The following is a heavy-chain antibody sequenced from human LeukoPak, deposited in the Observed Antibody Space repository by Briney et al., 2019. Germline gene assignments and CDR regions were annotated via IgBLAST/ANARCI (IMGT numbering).Heavy chain of an antibody. V-gene: IGHV4-39*01. CDR2: IYYSGST. CDR3: SYDSSGYYNRGKEILDAFDI. Sequence: SETLSLTCTVPGGSISSSSYYWGWIRQPPGKGLEWIGGIYYSGSTYYNPSLKSRVTISVDTSKNQFSLKLSSVTAADAAVYYCSYDSSGYYNRGKEILDAFDIWGQGTMVTVSS. J-gene: IGHJ3*02. D-gene: IGHD3-22*01. CDR1: GGSISSSSYY.